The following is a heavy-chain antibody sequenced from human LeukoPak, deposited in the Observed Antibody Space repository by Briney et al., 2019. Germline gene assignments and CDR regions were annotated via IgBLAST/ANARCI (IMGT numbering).Heavy chain of an antibody. V-gene: IGHV3-7*01. D-gene: IGHD3-22*01. CDR3: TKDLNHDSSG. J-gene: IGHJ4*02. CDR2: IKTDGSAK. CDR1: GVRFRDNW. Sequence: GGSLRLSCADPGVRFRDNWMTWVRQAPGKGLECVANIKTDGSAKYYPDSVKGRFTVSRDNAKNSLYLQMNNMRVEDTAIYYCTKDLNHDSSGWGQGTLVTVSS.